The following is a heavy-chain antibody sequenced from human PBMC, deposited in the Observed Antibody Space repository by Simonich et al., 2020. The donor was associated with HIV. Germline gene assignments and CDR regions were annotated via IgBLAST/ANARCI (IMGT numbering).Heavy chain of an antibody. D-gene: IGHD7-27*01. V-gene: IGHV5-51*01. CDR2: IYPGYADT. Sequence: EEQLVQSGAEVKKPGESLQISCKGSGYSFTSYWFVWVRQMPGKGLEWMGIIYPGYADTKYSPSFQGQVTISADKYISTAYLQWSSLKASDTAMYYCAKSNGNWFDPWGRGTLVTVSS. J-gene: IGHJ5*02. CDR3: AKSNGNWFDP. CDR1: GYSFTSYW.